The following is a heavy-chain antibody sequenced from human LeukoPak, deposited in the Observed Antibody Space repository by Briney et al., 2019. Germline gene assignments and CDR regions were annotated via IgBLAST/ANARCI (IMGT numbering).Heavy chain of an antibody. V-gene: IGHV5-51*01. J-gene: IGHJ6*02. CDR2: IYPGDSDT. CDR1: GDSFTSYW. CDR3: ATPYGTGSYYSGMDV. Sequence: GESLKISCKGSGDSFTSYWSGWVRQMPGKGLEGMGSIYPGDSDTRYSPFFQGQVTISADNSISLAYLPWSSLKASDTAMYYCATPYGTGSYYSGMDVWGQGTTVTVSS. D-gene: IGHD3/OR15-3a*01.